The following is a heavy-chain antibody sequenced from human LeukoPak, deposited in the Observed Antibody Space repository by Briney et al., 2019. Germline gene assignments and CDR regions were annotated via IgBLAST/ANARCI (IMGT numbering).Heavy chain of an antibody. Sequence: GGSLRLSCAASGFTFDDYAMHWVRQAPGKGLEWVSGISWNSGSIGYADSVKGRFTISRDNAKNSLYLQMNSLRAEDTALYYCANKRGWGQGTLVTVSS. CDR3: ANKRG. J-gene: IGHJ4*02. CDR2: ISWNSGSI. CDR1: GFTFDDYA. V-gene: IGHV3-9*01.